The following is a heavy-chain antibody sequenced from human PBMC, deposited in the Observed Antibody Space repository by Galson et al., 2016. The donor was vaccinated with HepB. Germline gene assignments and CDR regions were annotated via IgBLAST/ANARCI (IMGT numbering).Heavy chain of an antibody. Sequence: ETLSLTCTVSGGSISSYYCHWVRQSPGKGLEWIGYVPYGGGANYNPSLKSRVAISADSSNKQFSLMLTSVTAADTAVYYCAGGWQFDYWGQGMLVTVAS. V-gene: IGHV4-59*08. J-gene: IGHJ4*02. CDR2: VPYGGGA. CDR1: GGSISSYY. CDR3: AGGWQFDY. D-gene: IGHD6-19*01.